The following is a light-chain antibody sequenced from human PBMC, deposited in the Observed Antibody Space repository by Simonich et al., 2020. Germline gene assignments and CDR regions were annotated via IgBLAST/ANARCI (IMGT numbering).Light chain of an antibody. CDR2: EVS. V-gene: IGLV2-11*01. CDR3: CSYAGSYTWV. Sequence: QSALTQPRSVSGSPGQSVTISCTGTSSDVGGYNDVSWYQQHPGKATKLMIYEVSKRPSGVPDRCSGSKSGNTASLTISGLQAEDEADYYCCSYAGSYTWVFGGGTKLTVL. CDR1: SSDVGGYND. J-gene: IGLJ3*02.